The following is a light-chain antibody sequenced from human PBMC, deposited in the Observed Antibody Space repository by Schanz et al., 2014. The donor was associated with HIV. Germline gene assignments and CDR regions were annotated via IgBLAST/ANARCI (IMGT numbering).Light chain of an antibody. CDR1: QAIGTW. CDR2: GAS. V-gene: IGKV1-27*01. CDR3: QNYNTALFT. J-gene: IGKJ3*01. Sequence: DIQMTQSPSTLSASVGARVSITCRASQAIGTWLAWYQQKPGKVPKLLIYGASTLQSGVPSRFSGSGSGTEFTLTISSLQPEDVGTFYCQNYNTALFTFGPGTTVDLK.